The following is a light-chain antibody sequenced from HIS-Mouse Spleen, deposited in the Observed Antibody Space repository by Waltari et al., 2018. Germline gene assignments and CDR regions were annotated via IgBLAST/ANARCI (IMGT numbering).Light chain of an antibody. Sequence: DIVMTQSPDSLAGSLGESATLNCKSSQSVLYSSNNKNYLAWYQQKPGQPPKLLIYWASTRESGVPDRFSGSGSGTDFTLTISSLQAEDVAVYYCQQYYSTPYTFGQGTKLEIK. J-gene: IGKJ2*01. CDR3: QQYYSTPYT. CDR2: WAS. V-gene: IGKV4-1*01. CDR1: QSVLYSSNNKNY.